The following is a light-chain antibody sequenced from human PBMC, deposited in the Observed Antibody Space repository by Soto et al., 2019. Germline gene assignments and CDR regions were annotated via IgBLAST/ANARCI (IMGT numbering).Light chain of an antibody. CDR2: GAF. CDR3: QQYYKWPLT. V-gene: IGKV3-15*01. J-gene: IGKJ4*01. CDR1: QSAGTN. Sequence: EILMTQSPATLTLSPGERATLSCRASQSAGTNLAWYQQKPGQAPRLLIHGAFTRATGIPARFSGSGSGTEFTLTISSLQSEDFAVYYCQQYYKWPLTFGGGTKVDIK.